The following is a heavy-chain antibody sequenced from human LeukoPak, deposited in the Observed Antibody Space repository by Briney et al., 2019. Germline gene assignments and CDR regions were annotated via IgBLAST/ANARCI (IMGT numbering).Heavy chain of an antibody. CDR3: ASLPGGDYVWGGYRFIDY. D-gene: IGHD3-16*02. CDR1: GGSLTGYY. J-gene: IGHJ4*02. Sequence: SETLSLTCTVSGGSLTGYYWSWIRQPPGKGLEWIGYIYYSGSTNYNPSLKSRVTISVDTSKNQFSLTLSSVTAADTAVYYCASLPGGDYVWGGYRFIDYWGQGTLVTVSS. CDR2: IYYSGST. V-gene: IGHV4-59*12.